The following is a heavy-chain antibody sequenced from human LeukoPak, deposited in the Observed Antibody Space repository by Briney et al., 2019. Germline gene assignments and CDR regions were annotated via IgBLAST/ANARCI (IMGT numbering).Heavy chain of an antibody. J-gene: IGHJ5*01. CDR2: ISGSGGTI. Sequence: GGSLRLSCAASGFTFRSYAMTWVRQAPGKGLEWVSAISGSGGTIYYADSVKGRFTISRDNAKNSLYLQMDSLRAEDTAVYYCARDFSGSSWFDSWGQGTLVTVSS. CDR1: GFTFRSYA. CDR3: ARDFSGSSWFDS. V-gene: IGHV3-48*01. D-gene: IGHD1-26*01.